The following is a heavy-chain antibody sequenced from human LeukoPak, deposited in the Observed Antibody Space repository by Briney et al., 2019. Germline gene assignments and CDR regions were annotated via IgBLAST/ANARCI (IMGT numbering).Heavy chain of an antibody. D-gene: IGHD3-3*01. CDR2: INPSGGST. V-gene: IGHV1-46*03. Sequence: ASVMVSCKASGYTFTSYYMHRVRQAPGQGLEWMGIINPSGGSTSYAQKFQGRVTMTRDTSTSTVYMELSSLRSEDTAVYYCARLTIFGAGDFDYWGQGTLVTVSS. J-gene: IGHJ4*02. CDR3: ARLTIFGAGDFDY. CDR1: GYTFTSYY.